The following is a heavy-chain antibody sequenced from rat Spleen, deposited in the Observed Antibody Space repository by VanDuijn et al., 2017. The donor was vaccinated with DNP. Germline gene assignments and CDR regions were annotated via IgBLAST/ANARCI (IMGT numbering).Heavy chain of an antibody. V-gene: IGHV5-25*01. CDR3: ARWGGDYFDY. Sequence: EVQLVESGGGLVQPGRSLKLSCAASGFTFTNYYMAWVRQAPKRSLEWVATISTSGGRTYYPDSVKGRFTISRDNAKSSLYLQMNSLRSEDMATYYCARWGGDYFDYWGQGVMVTVSS. CDR1: GFTFTNYY. CDR2: ISTSGGRT. J-gene: IGHJ2*01.